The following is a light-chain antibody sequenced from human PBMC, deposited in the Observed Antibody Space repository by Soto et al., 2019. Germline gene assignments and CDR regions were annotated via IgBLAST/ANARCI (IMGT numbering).Light chain of an antibody. CDR3: QQRSNWPGT. J-gene: IGKJ3*01. CDR2: DAS. V-gene: IGKV3-11*01. CDR1: QSVGTY. Sequence: DIVLTKSTATLSLSPGERAILSCRASQSVGTYLAWYQQKPGQAPRLLIYDASNRATGIPARFGGSGSGTDFTLTIHSLEPEDFAVYYCQQRSNWPGTFGPGTKVDIK.